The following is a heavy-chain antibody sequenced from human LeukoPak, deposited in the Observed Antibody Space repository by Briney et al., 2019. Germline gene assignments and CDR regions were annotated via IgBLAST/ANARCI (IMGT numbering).Heavy chain of an antibody. CDR2: ISSSGSYI. Sequence: GGSLRLSCAASGFTFSSYSMNWVRQAPGKGLEWVSSISSSGSYIYYADSVKGRFTISRDNAKNSLYLQMNSLRAEDTAVYYCARDIAAAVDYWGQGTLVTVSS. J-gene: IGHJ4*02. V-gene: IGHV3-21*01. CDR1: GFTFSSYS. CDR3: ARDIAAAVDY. D-gene: IGHD6-13*01.